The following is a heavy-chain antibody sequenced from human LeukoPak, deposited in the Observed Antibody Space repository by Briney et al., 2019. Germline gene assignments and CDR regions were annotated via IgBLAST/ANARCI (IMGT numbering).Heavy chain of an antibody. CDR3: ARDSGWYTHDY. J-gene: IGHJ4*02. D-gene: IGHD6-19*01. Sequence: GGSLRLSCVASGFSFSNAWMSWVRQAPGKGLEWVANMNQDGSEKYYVDSVKGRFTISRDNAKNSLYLQMNSLRAEDTALYYCARDSGWYTHDYWGQGTLVTVSS. CDR2: MNQDGSEK. V-gene: IGHV3-7*01. CDR1: GFSFSNAW.